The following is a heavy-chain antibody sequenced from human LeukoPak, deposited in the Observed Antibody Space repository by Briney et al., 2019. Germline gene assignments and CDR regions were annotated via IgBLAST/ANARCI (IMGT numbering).Heavy chain of an antibody. D-gene: IGHD2-15*01. CDR2: IYGDGRT. CDR1: GFXVSSNY. CDR3: ATIVPDVVATLTFDY. Sequence: GGSLRLSCAASGFXVSSNYMSWVRQAPGKGLEWVSVIYGDGRTYYADSVKGRFTISRDNSKNTLYLQMNSLRVEETAVYYCATIVPDVVATLTFDYWGQGTLVTVSS. V-gene: IGHV3-66*01. J-gene: IGHJ4*02.